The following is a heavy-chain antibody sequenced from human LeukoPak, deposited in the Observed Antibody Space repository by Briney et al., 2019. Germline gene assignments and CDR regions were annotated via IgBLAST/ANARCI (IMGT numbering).Heavy chain of an antibody. D-gene: IGHD2-21*02. J-gene: IGHJ3*02. V-gene: IGHV3-48*03. CDR3: ARNGYCGGDCPPGDAFDI. CDR1: GFTFSSYE. Sequence: GGSLRLSCAASGFTFSSYEMNWVRQAPGKGLEGVSYISSSGSAIYYADSVKGRFTISRDNAKNSLYLQMNSLRAEDTAVYYCARNGYCGGDCPPGDAFDIWGQGTMVTVSS. CDR2: ISSSGSAI.